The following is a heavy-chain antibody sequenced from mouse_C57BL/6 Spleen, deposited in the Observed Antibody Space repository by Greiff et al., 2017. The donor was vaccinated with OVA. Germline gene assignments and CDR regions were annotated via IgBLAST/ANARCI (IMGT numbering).Heavy chain of an antibody. CDR3: ARRTVTGAFDD. Sequence: VQLQQSGPELVKPGASVKISCKASGYAFSSSWMNWVKQRPGKGLEWIGRIYPGDGDTNYNGKFKGKATLTADKSSSTAYMQLSSLTSEDSAVYFCARRTVTGAFDDWGQGTTLTVSS. D-gene: IGHD4-1*01. J-gene: IGHJ2*01. CDR1: GYAFSSSW. V-gene: IGHV1-82*01. CDR2: IYPGDGDT.